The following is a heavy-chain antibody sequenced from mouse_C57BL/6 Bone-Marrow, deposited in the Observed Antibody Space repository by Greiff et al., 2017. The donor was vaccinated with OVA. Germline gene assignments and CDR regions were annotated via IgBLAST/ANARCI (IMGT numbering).Heavy chain of an antibody. V-gene: IGHV1-63*01. CDR1: GYTFTNYW. CDR2: IYPGGGYT. J-gene: IGHJ1*03. CDR3: ARGYYGRREGYFDV. D-gene: IGHD1-1*01. Sequence: VKLVESGAELVRPGTSVKMSCKASGYTFTNYWIGWAKQRPGHGLEWIGDIYPGGGYTNYNEKFKGKATLTADKSSSTAYMQFSSLTSEDSAIYYCARGYYGRREGYFDVWGTGTTVTVSS.